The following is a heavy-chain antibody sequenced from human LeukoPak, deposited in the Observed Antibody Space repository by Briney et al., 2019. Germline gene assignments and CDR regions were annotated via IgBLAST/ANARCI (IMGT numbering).Heavy chain of an antibody. CDR2: ISYDGSNE. J-gene: IGHJ4*02. CDR1: GFTLSGYA. CDR3: ARVGYYASGPFSYFDY. V-gene: IGHV3-30-3*01. Sequence: PGRSLRLSCAASGFTLSGYAMHRVRQAPGKGLEWVAVISYDGSNEYYADSVKGRFTISRDNSKNTLYLQMNSLSVEDTAVYYCARVGYYASGPFSYFDYWGQGTLVTVSS. D-gene: IGHD3-10*01.